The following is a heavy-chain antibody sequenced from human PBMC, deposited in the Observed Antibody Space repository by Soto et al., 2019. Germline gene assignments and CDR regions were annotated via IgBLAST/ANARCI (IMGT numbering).Heavy chain of an antibody. V-gene: IGHV3-74*01. CDR1: GFTFSSNW. CDR3: ASPGVVAATYYCDY. Sequence: EVQLVESGGGLVQPGGSLRLSCAASGFTFSSNWMHWVRQAPGKGLAWISRINSDGSSTSYADSVKGRFTISRDNAKNTLYLRMNSLRVDDTAVYYCASPGVVAATYYCDYWGQGTLVTVSS. J-gene: IGHJ4*02. D-gene: IGHD2-15*01. CDR2: INSDGSST.